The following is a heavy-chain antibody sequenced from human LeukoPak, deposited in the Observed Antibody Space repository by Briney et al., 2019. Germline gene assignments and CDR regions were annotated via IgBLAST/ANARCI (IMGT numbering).Heavy chain of an antibody. Sequence: SETLSLTCAVYGGSFSGYYWSWIRQPPGKGLEWIGEISHSGSTNYNPSLKSRVTISVDTSKNQFSLKLSSVTAADTAVYYCARGSIAAAGTGVWFDPWGQGTLVTVSS. CDR1: GGSFSGYY. CDR3: ARGSIAAAGTGVWFDP. CDR2: ISHSGST. V-gene: IGHV4-34*01. D-gene: IGHD6-13*01. J-gene: IGHJ5*02.